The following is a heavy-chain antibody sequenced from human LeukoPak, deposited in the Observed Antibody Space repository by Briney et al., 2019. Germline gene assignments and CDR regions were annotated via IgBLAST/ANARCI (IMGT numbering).Heavy chain of an antibody. D-gene: IGHD4-17*01. J-gene: IGHJ4*02. Sequence: SETLSLTCTVSGGSISSYYWSWIRQPAGKGLEWIGRIYTSGSTNYNSSLKSRVTISVDKSKNQFSLKLSSVTAADTAVYYCARGRGPVTNFDYWGQGTLVTVSS. CDR2: IYTSGST. V-gene: IGHV4-4*07. CDR1: GGSISSYY. CDR3: ARGRGPVTNFDY.